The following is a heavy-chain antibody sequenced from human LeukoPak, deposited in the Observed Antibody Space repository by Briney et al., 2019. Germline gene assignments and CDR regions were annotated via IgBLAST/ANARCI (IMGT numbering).Heavy chain of an antibody. CDR1: GGSFSGYY. Sequence: SETLSLTCAVSGGSFSGYYWSWIRQPPGKGLEWIGEINHSGSTNYNPSLKSRVTISVDTSKNQFSLKLSSVTAADTAVYYCARGAAAGKFDYWGQGTLVTVSS. CDR2: INHSGST. V-gene: IGHV4-34*01. CDR3: ARGAAAGKFDY. J-gene: IGHJ4*02. D-gene: IGHD6-13*01.